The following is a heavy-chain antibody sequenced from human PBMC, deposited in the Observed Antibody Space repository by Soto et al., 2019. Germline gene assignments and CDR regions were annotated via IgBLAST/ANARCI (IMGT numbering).Heavy chain of an antibody. CDR2: INAGNGNT. J-gene: IGHJ6*03. Sequence: ASVKVSCKASGYTFTSYAMHWVRQAPGQRLEWMGWINAGNGNTKYSQKFQGRVTITRDASASTAYMELSSLRSEDTAVYYCARDFWSGYRPYYYYYMDVWGKGTKVTVYS. CDR3: ARDFWSGYRPYYYYYMDV. D-gene: IGHD3-3*01. CDR1: GYTFTSYA. V-gene: IGHV1-3*01.